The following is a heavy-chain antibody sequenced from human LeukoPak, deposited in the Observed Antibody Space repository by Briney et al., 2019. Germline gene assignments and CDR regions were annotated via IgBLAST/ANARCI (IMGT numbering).Heavy chain of an antibody. V-gene: IGHV3-30-3*01. D-gene: IGHD3-16*01. CDR3: ARVMGRGAMAPFDY. J-gene: IGHJ4*02. CDR2: ISYDGSNK. Sequence: GGSLRLSCAASGFTFSSYAMHWVRQAPGKGLEWVAVISYDGSNKYYADSVKGRFTISRDNSKNTLYLQMNSLRAEDTAVYCCARVMGRGAMAPFDYWGQGTLVTVSS. CDR1: GFTFSSYA.